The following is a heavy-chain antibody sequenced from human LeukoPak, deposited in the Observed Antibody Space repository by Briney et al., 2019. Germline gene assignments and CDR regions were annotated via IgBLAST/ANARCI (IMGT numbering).Heavy chain of an antibody. V-gene: IGHV4-34*01. CDR1: GGSFSGYY. CDR2: INHSGST. Sequence: SETLSLTCAVYGGSFSGYYWSWIRQPPGKGLEWIGEINHSGSTNYNLSLKSRVTISVDTSKNQFSLKLSSVTAADTAVYYCASPSYYYDSSGYYYGNAFDIWGQGTMVTVSS. CDR3: ASPSYYYDSSGYYYGNAFDI. D-gene: IGHD3-22*01. J-gene: IGHJ3*02.